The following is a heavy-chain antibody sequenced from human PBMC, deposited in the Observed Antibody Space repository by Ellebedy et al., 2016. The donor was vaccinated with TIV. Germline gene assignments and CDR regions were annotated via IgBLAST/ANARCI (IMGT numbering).Heavy chain of an antibody. D-gene: IGHD4-17*01. CDR3: ARDPRVHDYGDYWAYYYGMDV. CDR1: GGTFSSYA. J-gene: IGHJ6*02. Sequence: SVKVSXXASGGTFSSYAISWVRQAPGQGLEWMGGIIPIFGTANYAQKFQGRVTMTRDTSTSTVYMELSSLRSEDTAVYYCARDPRVHDYGDYWAYYYGMDVWGQGTTVTVSS. V-gene: IGHV1-69*05. CDR2: IIPIFGTA.